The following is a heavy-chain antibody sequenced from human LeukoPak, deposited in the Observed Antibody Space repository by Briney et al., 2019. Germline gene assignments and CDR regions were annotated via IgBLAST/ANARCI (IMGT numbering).Heavy chain of an antibody. V-gene: IGHV3-23*01. D-gene: IGHD3-22*01. J-gene: IGHJ4*02. Sequence: PGGSLRLSCAASGFTFSSYGMNWVRQAPGKGLEWVSGISGNGGSTYYADSVKGRFTISRDNSKNTLYLQMNSLRAEDTAVYYCARDLGDSSGYYETFDYWGQGTLVTVSS. CDR3: ARDLGDSSGYYETFDY. CDR1: GFTFSSYG. CDR2: ISGNGGST.